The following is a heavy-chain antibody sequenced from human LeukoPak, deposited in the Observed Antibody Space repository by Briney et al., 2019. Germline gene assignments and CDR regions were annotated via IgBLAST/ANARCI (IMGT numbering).Heavy chain of an antibody. CDR2: ITSGSSYI. CDR1: GFTFSSYR. CDR3: ARDRLERHFYYYGMDV. D-gene: IGHD1-1*01. V-gene: IGHV3-21*01. Sequence: GGSLRLSCAASGFTFSSYRMNWVRQAPGKGLEWVSSITSGSSYIYYADSVKGRFTISRDNAKNSLYLQMNSLRAEDTAVYYCARDRLERHFYYYGMDVWGQGTTVTVSS. J-gene: IGHJ6*02.